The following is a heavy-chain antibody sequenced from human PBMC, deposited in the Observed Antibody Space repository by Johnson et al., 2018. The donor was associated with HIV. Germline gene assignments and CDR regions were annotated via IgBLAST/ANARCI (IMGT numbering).Heavy chain of an antibody. CDR3: AKAREYDSTGHDAFDI. V-gene: IGHV3-30*02. CDR1: VFSFSSYG. CDR2: IRYAGSNK. D-gene: IGHD3-22*01. Sequence: QVLLVESGGGVVQPGRSLRLSCAASVFSFSSYGMPWVRQAPGKGLEWVACIRYAGSNKYYADSVKGRFAISRDNSKNTLYLQMNSLRAEDTAVYYCAKAREYDSTGHDAFDIWGQGTMVTVSS. J-gene: IGHJ3*02.